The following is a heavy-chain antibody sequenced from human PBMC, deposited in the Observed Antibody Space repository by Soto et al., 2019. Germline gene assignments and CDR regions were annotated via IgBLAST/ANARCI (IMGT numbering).Heavy chain of an antibody. CDR2: TSGGGDVA. Sequence: PGGSLRLSCTASGFTFINYAMNWVRQAPGKGLEWVSGTSGGGDVAFYADSVKGRFAISRDNSKNTLSLQMNSLRAEDTALYYCVKKSIGTVTNPVYWSFDLWGRGNLVTVSS. D-gene: IGHD4-17*01. J-gene: IGHJ2*01. CDR1: GFTFINYA. CDR3: VKKSIGTVTNPVYWSFDL. V-gene: IGHV3-23*01.